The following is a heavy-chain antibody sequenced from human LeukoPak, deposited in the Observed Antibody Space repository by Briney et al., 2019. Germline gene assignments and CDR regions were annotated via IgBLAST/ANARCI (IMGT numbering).Heavy chain of an antibody. J-gene: IGHJ6*03. Sequence: GGTLRLSCAASGFTFSSYGINWVRQAPGKGLEWVSYIIISSSTIYYADSVKGRFTISRDNAKNSLYLQMNSLRAEDTAVYYCARAGYDYVWGGYRSPYYYYYMDVWGKGTTVTVSS. D-gene: IGHD3-16*02. CDR1: GFTFSSYG. CDR3: ARAGYDYVWGGYRSPYYYYYMDV. V-gene: IGHV3-48*01. CDR2: IIISSSTI.